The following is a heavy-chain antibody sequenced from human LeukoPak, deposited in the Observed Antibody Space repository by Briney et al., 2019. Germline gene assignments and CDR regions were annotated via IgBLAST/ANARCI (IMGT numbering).Heavy chain of an antibody. Sequence: GGSLRLSCAASGFTFSSYSMNWVRQAPGKGLEWVSSISSSSSYIYYADSVKGRFTISRDNAKNSLYLQMNSLRAEDTAVYYCAREPRSPGVRGRPFDFWGQGTLVTVSS. CDR2: ISSSSSYI. CDR3: AREPRSPGVRGRPFDF. D-gene: IGHD3-10*02. J-gene: IGHJ4*02. CDR1: GFTFSSYS. V-gene: IGHV3-21*01.